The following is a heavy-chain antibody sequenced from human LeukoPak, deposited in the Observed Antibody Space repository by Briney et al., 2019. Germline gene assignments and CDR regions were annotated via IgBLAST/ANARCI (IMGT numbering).Heavy chain of an antibody. Sequence: PSQTLSLTCTVSGGSISSGSYYWSWIRQPAGKGLEWIGRIYTSGSTNYNPSLKSRVTISVDTSKNQFSLKLSSVTAADTAVYYCARDKILWFGESDYYYMDVWGKGTTVTVSS. V-gene: IGHV4-61*02. J-gene: IGHJ6*03. CDR1: GGSISSGSYY. CDR2: IYTSGST. D-gene: IGHD3-10*01. CDR3: ARDKILWFGESDYYYMDV.